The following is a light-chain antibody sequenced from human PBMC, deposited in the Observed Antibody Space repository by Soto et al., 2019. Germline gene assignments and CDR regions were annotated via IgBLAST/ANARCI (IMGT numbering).Light chain of an antibody. CDR1: SSDVGGYNY. V-gene: IGLV2-14*01. CDR2: EVS. CDR3: SSYTSSSTLGV. J-gene: IGLJ1*01. Sequence: QSVLTQPASVSGSPGQSITISCTGTSSDVGGYNYVSWYQQHPGKAPKLMIYEVSNRPSGVSNRFSGSKSSNTASLTISGLQAEDEADYYCSSYTSSSTLGVFGTGTKVTVL.